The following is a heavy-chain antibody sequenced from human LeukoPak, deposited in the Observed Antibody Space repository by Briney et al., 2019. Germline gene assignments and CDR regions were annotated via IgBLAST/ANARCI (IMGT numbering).Heavy chain of an antibody. CDR1: GGSFRGDYY. CDR2: IYSGGRI. CDR3: ARAPWAYGNYVHAFDI. V-gene: IGHV4-39*07. Sequence: SEALSLTCTVSGGSFRGDYYWAWIRQPPGKGLEWIGSIYSGGRIYYDPSLKSRVSISIDTSNNDLSLKVTSVTAADTAGYYCARAPWAYGNYVHAFDIWGQGTMVTVSS. J-gene: IGHJ3*02. D-gene: IGHD4-11*01.